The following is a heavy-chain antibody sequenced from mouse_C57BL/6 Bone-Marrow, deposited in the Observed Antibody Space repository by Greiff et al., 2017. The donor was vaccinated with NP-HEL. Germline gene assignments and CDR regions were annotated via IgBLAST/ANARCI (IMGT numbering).Heavy chain of an antibody. CDR1: GYTFTSYW. CDR2: IDPSDSYT. CDR3: ARWRYGNYFDY. D-gene: IGHD2-10*02. V-gene: IGHV1-69*01. J-gene: IGHJ2*01. Sequence: QVQLKQSGAELVMPGASVKLSCKASGYTFTSYWMHWVKQRPGQGLEWIGEIDPSDSYTNYNQKFKGKSTLTVDKSSSTAYMQLSSLTSEDSAVYYCARWRYGNYFDYWGQGTTLTVSS.